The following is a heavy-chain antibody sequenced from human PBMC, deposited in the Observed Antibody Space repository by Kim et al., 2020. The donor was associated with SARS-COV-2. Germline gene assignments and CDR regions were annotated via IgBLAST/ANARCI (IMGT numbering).Heavy chain of an antibody. D-gene: IGHD4-17*01. Sequence: YAVTVKSRRTSNPDTAKNQFPLRLNSVTPEDTAVYYCARARVTVTTLLDYWGQGTLVTVSS. J-gene: IGHJ4*02. CDR3: ARARVTVTTLLDY. V-gene: IGHV6-1*01.